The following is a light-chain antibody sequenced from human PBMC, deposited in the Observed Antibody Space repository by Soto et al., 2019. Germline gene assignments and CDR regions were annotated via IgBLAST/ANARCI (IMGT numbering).Light chain of an antibody. CDR1: QSVSSSY. CDR3: QQYGSSPPFT. CDR2: GAS. V-gene: IGKV3-20*01. Sequence: EIVLTQSPGTLSLSPGERATLSCRASQSVSSSYLAWYQQKPGQAPRRLIYGASSRATGIPDRFSGSGSGPDFTLTISMLEPEYFAVYYCQQYGSSPPFTFGPGTKVDIK. J-gene: IGKJ3*01.